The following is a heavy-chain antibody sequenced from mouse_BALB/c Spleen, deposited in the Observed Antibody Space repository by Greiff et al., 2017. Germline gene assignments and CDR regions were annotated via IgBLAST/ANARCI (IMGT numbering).Heavy chain of an antibody. CDR2: IYPGNVNT. V-gene: IGHV1S56*01. Sequence: QVQLQQSGPELVKPGASVRISCKASGYTFTSYYIHWVKQRPGQGLEWIGWIYPGNVNTKYNEKFKGKATLTADKSSSTAYMQLSSLTSEDSAVYFCVRRKGDGIYGVGYWGQGDSVTVSS. D-gene: IGHD1-1*01. CDR1: GYTFTSYY. J-gene: IGHJ4*01. CDR3: VRRKGDGIYGVGY.